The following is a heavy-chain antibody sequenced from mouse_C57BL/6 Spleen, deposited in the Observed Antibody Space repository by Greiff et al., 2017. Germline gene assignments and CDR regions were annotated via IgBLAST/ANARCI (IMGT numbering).Heavy chain of an antibody. CDR1: GYTFTDYE. J-gene: IGHJ4*01. D-gene: IGHD2-1*01. V-gene: IGHV1-15*01. CDR2: IDPETGGT. Sequence: QVQLQQSGAELVRPGASVTLSCKASGYTFTDYEMHWVKQTPVHGLEWIGAIDPETGGTAYNQKFKGKAILTADKSSSTAYMELRSLTSEDSAVYYCTREGGQLPYYYAMDYWGQGTSVTVSS. CDR3: TREGGQLPYYYAMDY.